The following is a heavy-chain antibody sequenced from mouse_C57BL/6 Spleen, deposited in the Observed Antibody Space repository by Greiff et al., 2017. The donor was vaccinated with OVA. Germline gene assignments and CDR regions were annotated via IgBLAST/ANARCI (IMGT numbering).Heavy chain of an antibody. CDR3: ARGDTTVVRVYFDY. CDR1: GYTFTSYW. CDR2: IYPGSGST. J-gene: IGHJ2*01. V-gene: IGHV1-55*01. D-gene: IGHD1-1*01. Sequence: VQLQQPGAELVKPGASVKMSCKASGYTFTSYWITWVKQRPGQGLEWIGDIYPGSGSTNYNEKFKSKATLTVDTSSSTAYMQLSSLTSEDSAVYYGARGDTTVVRVYFDYWGQGTTLTVSS.